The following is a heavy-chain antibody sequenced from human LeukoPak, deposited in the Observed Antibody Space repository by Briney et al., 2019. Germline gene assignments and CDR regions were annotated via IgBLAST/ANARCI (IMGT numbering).Heavy chain of an antibody. Sequence: SETLSLTCTVSGGSISSSSYYWGWIRQPPGKGLEWIGSIYYSGSTYYNPSLKSRVTISVDTSKNQFSLKLSSVTAADTAVYYCAGQGITGTTPFDYWGQGTLVTVSS. CDR1: GGSISSSSYY. J-gene: IGHJ4*02. CDR2: IYYSGST. V-gene: IGHV4-39*01. D-gene: IGHD1-7*01. CDR3: AGQGITGTTPFDY.